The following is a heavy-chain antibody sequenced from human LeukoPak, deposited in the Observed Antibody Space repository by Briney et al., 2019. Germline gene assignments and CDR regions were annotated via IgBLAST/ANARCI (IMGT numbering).Heavy chain of an antibody. D-gene: IGHD3-9*01. CDR1: GFPFDDYG. V-gene: IGHV3-20*04. CDR2: INWNGGST. J-gene: IGHJ4*02. Sequence: GGSLRLSCAASGFPFDDYGMNWVRQVPGKGLEWVSGINWNGGSTGYADSVKGRFTISRDNAKNFLYLQMNSLRAEDTAVYYCARTYYDILTGYNPYFDYWGQGILVTVSS. CDR3: ARTYYDILTGYNPYFDY.